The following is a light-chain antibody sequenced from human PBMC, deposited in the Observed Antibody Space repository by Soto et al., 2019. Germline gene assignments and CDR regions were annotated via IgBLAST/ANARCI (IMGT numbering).Light chain of an antibody. Sequence: DLPMTQSPSSLSASVGDRVTITCRASQGISTYLAWFQQKPGKAPKSLIYAASSLQSGVSSKFSGSGSGTDFTLTISSLQPEDSATYYCQQYNSYPWTFGQGTKVEI. CDR2: AAS. J-gene: IGKJ1*01. CDR3: QQYNSYPWT. V-gene: IGKV1-16*02. CDR1: QGISTY.